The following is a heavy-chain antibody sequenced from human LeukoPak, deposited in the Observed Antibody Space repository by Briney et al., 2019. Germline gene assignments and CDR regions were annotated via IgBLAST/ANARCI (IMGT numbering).Heavy chain of an antibody. J-gene: IGHJ4*02. Sequence: GRSQRLSCSASGFTFGDYSMSWFRQAPGKGLEWVGFIRGKAYGGTAEYAASVKGRFTISRDDSESIAYLQMDSLKTEDTAVYYCSREIRYFDWFQADYWGQGTLVTVSS. CDR1: GFTFGDYS. CDR2: IRGKAYGGTA. V-gene: IGHV3-49*03. CDR3: SREIRYFDWFQADY. D-gene: IGHD3-9*01.